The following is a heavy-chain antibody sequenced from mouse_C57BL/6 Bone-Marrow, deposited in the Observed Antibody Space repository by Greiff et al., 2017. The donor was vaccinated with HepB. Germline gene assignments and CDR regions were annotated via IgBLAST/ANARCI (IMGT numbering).Heavy chain of an antibody. J-gene: IGHJ3*01. V-gene: IGHV1-82*01. CDR3: ARYSTPPRGFAY. CDR1: GYAFSSSW. Sequence: VQLQQSGPELVKPGASVKISCKASGYAFSSSWMNWVKQRPGKGLEWIGRIYPGDGDTNYNGKFKGKATLTAVKSSSTAYMQLSSLTSEDSAVYFCARYSTPPRGFAYWGQGTLVTVSA. CDR2: IYPGDGDT.